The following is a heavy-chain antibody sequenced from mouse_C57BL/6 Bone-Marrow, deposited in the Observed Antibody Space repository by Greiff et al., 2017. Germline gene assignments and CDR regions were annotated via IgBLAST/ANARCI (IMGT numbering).Heavy chain of an antibody. V-gene: IGHV10-1*01. CDR2: IRSKSNNYAT. Sequence: EVNVVESGGGLVQPKGSLKLSCAASGFSFNTYAMNWVRQAPGKGLEWVARIRSKSNNYATYYADSLKDRFTISRDDSESMLYLQMNNMKTEDTAMYYCVRHGLRQGYYYAMDYWGQGTSVTVAS. CDR1: GFSFNTYA. D-gene: IGHD2-4*01. J-gene: IGHJ4*01. CDR3: VRHGLRQGYYYAMDY.